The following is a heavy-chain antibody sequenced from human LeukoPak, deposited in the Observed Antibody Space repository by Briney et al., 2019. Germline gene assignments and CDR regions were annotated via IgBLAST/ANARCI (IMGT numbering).Heavy chain of an antibody. D-gene: IGHD2-2*02. V-gene: IGHV1-18*01. Sequence: ASVTVSCKASGYTFTSYGISWVRQAHGQGLEWMGWISAYNGNTNYAQKLQGRVTMTTDTFTSTAYMELRSLRSDDTAVYYCARDLGDCSSTSCYTGWNYWGQGTLVTVSS. CDR2: ISAYNGNT. CDR1: GYTFTSYG. J-gene: IGHJ4*02. CDR3: ARDLGDCSSTSCYTGWNY.